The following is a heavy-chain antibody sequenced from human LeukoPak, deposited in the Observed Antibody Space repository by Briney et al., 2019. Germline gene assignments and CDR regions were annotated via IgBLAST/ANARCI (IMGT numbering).Heavy chain of an antibody. CDR3: ARGYGDCRVEGRYFPP. CDR1: DGSITNYD. CDR2: VHYSGTA. D-gene: IGHD4-17*01. J-gene: IGHJ5*02. Sequence: PSETLSLTCTVSDGSITNYDWSWVRQPPGKGLAFSGHVHYSGTANYNPSLRSRVTISIDTSKKHFFLKLKSVTAADTAVYYCARGYGDCRVEGRYFPPGGQGTRVTVPS. V-gene: IGHV4-59*01.